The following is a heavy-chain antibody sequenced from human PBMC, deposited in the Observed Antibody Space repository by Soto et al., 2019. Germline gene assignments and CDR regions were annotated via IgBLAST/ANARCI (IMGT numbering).Heavy chain of an antibody. V-gene: IGHV4-30-2*01. CDR3: ARINYSDTSGYYFFFDH. Sequence: SETLSLTCGVSAGSISSAVHSWSWIRQPPGKGLEWIGYISPIGSTYFNPSLRSRVTISVDKSKSQFPLKLSSVTAADTAVYYCARINYSDTSGYYFFFDHWGQGIQVTVSS. D-gene: IGHD3-22*01. J-gene: IGHJ4*02. CDR1: AGSISSAVHS. CDR2: ISPIGST.